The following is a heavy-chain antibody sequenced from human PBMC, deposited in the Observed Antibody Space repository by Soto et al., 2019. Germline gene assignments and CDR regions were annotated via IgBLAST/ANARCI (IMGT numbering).Heavy chain of an antibody. CDR2: IYYRGST. CDR1: GGSISSNFYY. D-gene: IGHD3-16*02. CDR3: ARVLYRNFDY. Sequence: PSETLSLTCTVSGGSISSNFYYWGWIRQPPGKGLQWIGNIYYRGSTNYNPSLKSPVTISVDTSKNQFSLKLSSVTAADTAVYYCARVLYRNFDYWGQGTLVTVSS. J-gene: IGHJ4*02. V-gene: IGHV4-39*01.